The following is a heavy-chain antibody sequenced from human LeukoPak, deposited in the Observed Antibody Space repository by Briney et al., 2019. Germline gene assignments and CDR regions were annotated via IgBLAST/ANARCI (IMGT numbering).Heavy chain of an antibody. V-gene: IGHV3-48*01. Sequence: GGSLRLSCAASGFTFSTYTMNWVRQAPGKGLEWVSYITTTSTTKLYADSVRGRFTISRDNAKNSLYLQMNSLRVEDTAVYYCAKAGYSYGNYYFDYWGQGTLVTVSS. CDR3: AKAGYSYGNYYFDY. J-gene: IGHJ4*02. D-gene: IGHD5-18*01. CDR1: GFTFSTYT. CDR2: ITTTSTTK.